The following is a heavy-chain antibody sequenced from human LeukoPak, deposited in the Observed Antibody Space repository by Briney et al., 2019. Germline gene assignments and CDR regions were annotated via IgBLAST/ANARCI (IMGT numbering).Heavy chain of an antibody. CDR2: MNPNSGNT. CDR3: ARGLYDILTGYADY. CDR1: GYTFTSYD. J-gene: IGHJ4*02. V-gene: IGHV1-8*01. D-gene: IGHD3-9*01. Sequence: ASVKVSCKASGYTFTSYDINWVRQATGQGLEWMGWMNPNSGNTGYAQKFQGRVTMTRNTSISTAYMELSSLRSEDVAAYYCARGLYDILTGYADYWGQGTLVTVSS.